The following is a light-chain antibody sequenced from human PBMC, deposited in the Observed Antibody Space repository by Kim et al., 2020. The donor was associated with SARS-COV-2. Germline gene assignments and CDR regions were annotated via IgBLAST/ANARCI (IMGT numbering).Light chain of an antibody. Sequence: ASTGDRVTITCRASQDISSYLAWYQQKPGKAPKLLIYTASTLQSGVPSRFSGSGSGTDFTLTISCLQSEDFATYYCQQYYSYPFTFGPGTKVDIK. CDR2: TAS. V-gene: IGKV1-8*01. CDR3: QQYYSYPFT. CDR1: QDISSY. J-gene: IGKJ3*01.